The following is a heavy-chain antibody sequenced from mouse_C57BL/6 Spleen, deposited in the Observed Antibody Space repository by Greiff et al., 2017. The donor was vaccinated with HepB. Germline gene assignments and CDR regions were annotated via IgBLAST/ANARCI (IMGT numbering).Heavy chain of an antibody. V-gene: IGHV1-15*01. CDR3: TRSFYDGPYYFDY. J-gene: IGHJ2*01. Sequence: VQGVESGAELVRPGASVTLSCKASGYTFTDYEMHWVKQTPVHGLEWIGAIDPETGGTAYNQKFKGKAILTADKSSSTAYMELRSLTSEDSAVYYCTRSFYDGPYYFDYWGQGTTLTVSS. CDR1: GYTFTDYE. D-gene: IGHD2-3*01. CDR2: IDPETGGT.